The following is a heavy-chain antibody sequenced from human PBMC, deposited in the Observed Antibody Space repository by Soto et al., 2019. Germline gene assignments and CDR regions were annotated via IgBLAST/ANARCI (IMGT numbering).Heavy chain of an antibody. V-gene: IGHV3-33*01. D-gene: IGHD1-1*01. CDR1: GFIFKHHA. CDR2: IWYDGSHT. J-gene: IGHJ6*02. CDR3: ARDGQQLEPYAMDV. Sequence: QVQLVESGGGVVQPGRSLRLSCAASGFIFKHHAMHWVRQAAGKGLEWVAQIWYDGSHTYYTDSVKCRFTISRDNLKDMVYLKMDGLSGGDTAVYYGARDGQQLEPYAMDVWGQGTTVALSS.